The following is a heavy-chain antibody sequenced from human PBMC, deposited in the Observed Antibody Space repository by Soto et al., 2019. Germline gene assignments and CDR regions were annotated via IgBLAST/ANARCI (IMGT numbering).Heavy chain of an antibody. V-gene: IGHV3-21*01. J-gene: IGHJ4*02. Sequence: EVQLVESGGGLVKPGGSLRLSCAASGFTFSSYSMNWVRQAPGKGLEWGSSISSSSSYIYYADTVKGRFTISRDNAKNSLYLQMNSLRAEDTAVYYCARNLDYYGDDSGYWGQGALGTVSS. D-gene: IGHD4-17*01. CDR3: ARNLDYYGDDSGY. CDR2: ISSSSSYI. CDR1: GFTFSSYS.